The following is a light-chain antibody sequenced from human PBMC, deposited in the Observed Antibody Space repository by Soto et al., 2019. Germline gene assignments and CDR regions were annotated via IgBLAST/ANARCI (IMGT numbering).Light chain of an antibody. CDR3: QQSYRAVT. J-gene: IGKJ5*01. V-gene: IGKV1-39*01. CDR1: QSVSSY. CDR2: AAS. Sequence: EIQMTQSPSSLSASVGDRISITCRASQSVSSYLNWYQQKPGKAPRLLIYAASHLQTGVPSRFRGTGSATHFTLTIGSLQPEDFATYYCQQSYRAVTFGQGTRLEIK.